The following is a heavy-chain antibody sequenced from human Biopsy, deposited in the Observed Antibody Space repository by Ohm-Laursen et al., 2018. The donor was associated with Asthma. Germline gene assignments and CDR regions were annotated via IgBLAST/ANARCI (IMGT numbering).Heavy chain of an antibody. J-gene: IGHJ2*01. CDR3: ARIKIRIGAGADRYFDL. D-gene: IGHD3-16*01. V-gene: IGHV1-2*06. Sequence: SVKVSCKASGYPFTDYSVHWVRQAPGQGLEWMGRIDPNSGGTNYAQKFLGRVTMTRDTSVNTAFMVLSRLRSDDTAVYYCARIKIRIGAGADRYFDLWGRGTLVTVSS. CDR2: IDPNSGGT. CDR1: GYPFTDYS.